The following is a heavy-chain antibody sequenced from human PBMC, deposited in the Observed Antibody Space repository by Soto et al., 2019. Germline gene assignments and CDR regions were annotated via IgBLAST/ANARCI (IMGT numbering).Heavy chain of an antibody. Sequence: PSETLSLTCAVYGGSFSDYYWTWIRQSPGKGLGWIGEINPSGGFNYNPSLKSRVSISVATAKTQFSLKLTSVTAADTAVYYCARGRTYYYGSGSSALLYWGQGSLVTVSS. J-gene: IGHJ4*02. D-gene: IGHD3-10*01. V-gene: IGHV4-34*01. CDR2: INPSGGF. CDR3: ARGRTYYYGSGSSALLY. CDR1: GGSFSDYY.